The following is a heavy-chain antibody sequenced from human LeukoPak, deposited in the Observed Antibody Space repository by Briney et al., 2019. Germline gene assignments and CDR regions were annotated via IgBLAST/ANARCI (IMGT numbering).Heavy chain of an antibody. V-gene: IGHV3-30*02. CDR1: GFTFSSYG. D-gene: IGHD2-15*01. CDR3: ARVKFDPVVVVAAAVYFDY. J-gene: IGHJ4*02. Sequence: GGSLRLSCAASGFTFSSYGMHWVRQAPGKGLEWVAFIRYDGSNKYYADSVKGRFTISRDNSKNTLYLQMNSLRAEDTAVYYCARVKFDPVVVVAAAVYFDYWGQGTLVTVSS. CDR2: IRYDGSNK.